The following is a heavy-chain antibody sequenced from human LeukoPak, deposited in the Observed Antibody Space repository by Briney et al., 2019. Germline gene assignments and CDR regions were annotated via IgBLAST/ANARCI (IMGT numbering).Heavy chain of an antibody. CDR1: GFTFNTFN. CDR3: ARDPSSDRFQYFDV. V-gene: IGHV3-21*01. Sequence: PGGSLRLSCAASGFTFNTFNMNWVRQAPGKGLEWVSSITSGGDYIYYADSVRGRFTISRDTAENSLFLQMNSLTAEDTAVYYCARDPSSDRFQYFDVWGQGALVTVSS. CDR2: ITSGGDYI. J-gene: IGHJ4*02. D-gene: IGHD6-19*01.